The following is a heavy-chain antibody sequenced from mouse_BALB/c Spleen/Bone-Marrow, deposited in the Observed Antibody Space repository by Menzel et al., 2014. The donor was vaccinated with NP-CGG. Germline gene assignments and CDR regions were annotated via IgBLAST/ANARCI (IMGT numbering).Heavy chain of an antibody. CDR2: ILPGSGST. J-gene: IGHJ3*01. V-gene: IGHV1-9*01. Sequence: QVQLQQSGAELMKPGASVKISCKATGYTFSSYWIEWVKQRPGHGLEWIGEILPGSGSTNYNEKFKGKATLTADTSSNTAYMQLSSLTSEDSAVYYCARNYGNYVWFANWGQGTLVTVSA. CDR3: ARNYGNYVWFAN. CDR1: GYTFSSYW. D-gene: IGHD2-1*01.